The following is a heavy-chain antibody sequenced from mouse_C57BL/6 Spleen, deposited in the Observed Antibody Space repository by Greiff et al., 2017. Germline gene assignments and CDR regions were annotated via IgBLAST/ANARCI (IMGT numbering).Heavy chain of an antibody. V-gene: IGHV1-12*01. D-gene: IGHD2-4*01. Sequence: SGAELMRPGASVKMSCKASGYTFTSYNMHWVKQTPRQGLEWIGAIYPGNGDTSYNQKFKGKATLTVDKSSSTAYMQISSLTSEDSAVYFCARIHTYYDYLDYWGQGTSVTVSS. CDR2: IYPGNGDT. J-gene: IGHJ4*01. CDR3: ARIHTYYDYLDY. CDR1: GYTFTSYN.